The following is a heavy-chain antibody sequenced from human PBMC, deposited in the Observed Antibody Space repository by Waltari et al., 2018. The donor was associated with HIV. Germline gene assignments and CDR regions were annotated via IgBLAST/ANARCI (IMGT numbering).Heavy chain of an antibody. J-gene: IGHJ3*02. D-gene: IGHD1-26*01. CDR3: ARRLVGADAFEI. Sequence: EVQLVQSGAEVKKPGQSLKISCKGSGYSFTSYWLGWLRQAPGTGLEWMGDIYPADSDTTYNPSFRGQVTISVDTSISTAYVQWRSLKASDTAVYFCARRLVGADAFEIWGQGTEVIVSS. CDR2: IYPADSDT. CDR1: GYSFTSYW. V-gene: IGHV5-51*03.